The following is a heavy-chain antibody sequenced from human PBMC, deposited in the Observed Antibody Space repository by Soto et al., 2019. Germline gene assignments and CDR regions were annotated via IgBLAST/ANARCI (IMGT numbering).Heavy chain of an antibody. J-gene: IGHJ4*02. Sequence: GGSLRLSCGASGFTFSSYAMNWVRQAPGKGLEWVSTISGSGASTYYADSVKGRFTISRDNSKNTLYLQMNSLRAEDTAIYYCAKGQKEPYTPNDFWGQGTLVTVSS. D-gene: IGHD3-16*01. V-gene: IGHV3-23*01. CDR2: ISGSGAST. CDR1: GFTFSSYA. CDR3: AKGQKEPYTPNDF.